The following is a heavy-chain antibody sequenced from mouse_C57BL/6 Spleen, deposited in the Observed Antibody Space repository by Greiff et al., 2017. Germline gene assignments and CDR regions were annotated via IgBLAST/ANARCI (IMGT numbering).Heavy chain of an antibody. D-gene: IGHD2-4*01. Sequence: QVQLQQPGAELVMPGASVKLSCKASGYTFTSYWMHWVRQRPGQGLEWIGEIDPSDSYTNYNQTFKGKSTLTVDKSSSTAYMQLSSLTSEDSAVYYCARSFYDYDGRYFDVWGTGTTVTVSS. J-gene: IGHJ1*03. CDR2: IDPSDSYT. V-gene: IGHV1-69*01. CDR1: GYTFTSYW. CDR3: ARSFYDYDGRYFDV.